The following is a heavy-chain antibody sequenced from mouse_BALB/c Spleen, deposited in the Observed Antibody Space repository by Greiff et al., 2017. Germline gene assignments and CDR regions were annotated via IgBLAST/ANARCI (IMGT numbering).Heavy chain of an antibody. J-gene: IGHJ3*01. CDR2: IWGGGST. CDR3: AKPTYGNYAFAY. Sequence: VKLMESGPGLVAPSQSLSITCTVSGFTLTDYGVSWIRQPPGKGLEWLGVIWGGGSTYYNSALKSRLSISKDNSKSQVFLKMNSLQTDDTAMYYCAKPTYGNYAFAYWGQGTLVTVSA. V-gene: IGHV2-6-5*01. D-gene: IGHD2-1*01. CDR1: GFTLTDYG.